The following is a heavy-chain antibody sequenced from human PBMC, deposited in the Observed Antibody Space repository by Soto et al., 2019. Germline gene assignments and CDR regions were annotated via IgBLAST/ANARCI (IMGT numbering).Heavy chain of an antibody. CDR3: ARDSTRRGACDI. CDR2: INHSGST. Sequence: SETLSLTCAVYNGSFSVYYWTWVRQTPGKGLEWIGEINHSGSTNYNPSLKSRVAISVDTSKNQFSLKLSSVTAADTAVYYCARDSTRRGACDIWGQGTMVT. D-gene: IGHD3-22*01. CDR1: NGSFSVYY. V-gene: IGHV4-34*01. J-gene: IGHJ3*02.